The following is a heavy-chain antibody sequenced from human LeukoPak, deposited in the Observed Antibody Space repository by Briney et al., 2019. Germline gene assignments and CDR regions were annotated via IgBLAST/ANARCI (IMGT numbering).Heavy chain of an antibody. CDR2: ISSSSSTI. D-gene: IGHD3-9*01. Sequence: TGGSLRLSCAASGFTFSSYSMNWVRQAPGKGLEWVSYISSSSSTIYYADSVKGRFTISRDNAKNSLYLQMNSLRAEDTAVYYCARVNYDILTGLGGDYYYYGMDVWGQGTTVTVSS. CDR1: GFTFSSYS. CDR3: ARVNYDILTGLGGDYYYYGMDV. J-gene: IGHJ6*02. V-gene: IGHV3-48*04.